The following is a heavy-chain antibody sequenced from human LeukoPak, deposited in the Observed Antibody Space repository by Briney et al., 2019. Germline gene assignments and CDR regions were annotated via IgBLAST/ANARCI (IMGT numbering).Heavy chain of an antibody. CDR1: GFTFSSYA. CDR2: IRQDGGEK. D-gene: IGHD6-19*01. Sequence: GGSLRFSCAASGFTFSSYAMSWVRQAPGKGLEWVAIIRQDGGEKLYVDSVKGRFTISRDSAKNSLYLQMNSLRAEDTAVYYCVAGSGWLPDYWGQGTQVTVSS. CDR3: VAGSGWLPDY. V-gene: IGHV3-7*01. J-gene: IGHJ4*02.